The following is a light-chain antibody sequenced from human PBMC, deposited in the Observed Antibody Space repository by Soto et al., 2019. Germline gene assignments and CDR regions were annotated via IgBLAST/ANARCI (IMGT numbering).Light chain of an antibody. CDR1: QSILYHSNNKSY. Sequence: DIVMTQSPDSLAVSLGERATINCKSSQSILYHSNNKSYLAWYQQKPGQPPKLLIYWASTRESGVPDRFSGSGSGTDFTLTISSLQAEDVAVYYCHQYYTTPWTFGQGTKVEIK. J-gene: IGKJ1*01. CDR2: WAS. V-gene: IGKV4-1*01. CDR3: HQYYTTPWT.